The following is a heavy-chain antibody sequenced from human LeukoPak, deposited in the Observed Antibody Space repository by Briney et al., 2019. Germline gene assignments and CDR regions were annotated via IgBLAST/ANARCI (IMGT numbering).Heavy chain of an antibody. D-gene: IGHD2-2*01. CDR1: GGTFSSYA. CDR2: IIPIFGTA. V-gene: IGHV1-69*06. J-gene: IGHJ3*02. Sequence: SVKVSCKASGGTFSSYAISWVRQAPGQGLEWMGGIIPIFGTANYAQKFQGRVTITADKSTSTAYMELGSLRSEDTAVYYCASCIVVVPTAIGSCAFDIWGQGTMVTVSS. CDR3: ASCIVVVPTAIGSCAFDI.